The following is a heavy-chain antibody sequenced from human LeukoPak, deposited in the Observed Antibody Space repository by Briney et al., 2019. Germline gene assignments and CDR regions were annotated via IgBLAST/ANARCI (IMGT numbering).Heavy chain of an antibody. CDR3: WGGGWKKPFDY. V-gene: IGHV1-69*13. CDR2: IIPTFGTA. D-gene: IGHD2-21*01. CDR1: GGTFSSYA. J-gene: IGHJ4*02. Sequence: ASVKVSCKASGGTFSSYAISWVRQAPGQGLEWMGGIIPTFGTANYAQKFQGRVTITADESTSTAYMELSSLRSEDTAVYYCWGGGWKKPFDYWGQGTLVTVSS.